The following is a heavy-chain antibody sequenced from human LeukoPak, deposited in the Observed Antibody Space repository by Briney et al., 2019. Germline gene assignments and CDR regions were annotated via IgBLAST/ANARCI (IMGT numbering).Heavy chain of an antibody. D-gene: IGHD3-9*01. V-gene: IGHV1-2*02. J-gene: IGHJ1*01. CDR2: INPNSGGT. CDR3: ANGCAIDWEYFQH. Sequence: ASVKVSCKASGYTFSGDHMHWVRQAPGQGLEWMGWINPNSGGTNYAQKFQGRVTMTRDTSIFTAYMELSRLRSDDTAVYFCANGCAIDWEYFQHWGQGTLVTVSS. CDR1: GYTFSGDH.